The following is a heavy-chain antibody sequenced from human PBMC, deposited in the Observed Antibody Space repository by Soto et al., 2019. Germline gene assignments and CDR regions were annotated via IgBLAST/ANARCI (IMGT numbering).Heavy chain of an antibody. V-gene: IGHV3-23*01. J-gene: IGHJ5*01. Sequence: VQLLASGGGWAQPGGSLRLSCVASGFIFRNFGMTWVRQAPGKGLEWVATISIDSFNKHYADSVKGRFTISRDDSRNTLYLQMDNLGAEDTAVYYCGKDVSDIDVFDSWGQGT. CDR2: ISIDSFNK. D-gene: IGHD2-21*02. CDR3: GKDVSDIDVFDS. CDR1: GFIFRNFG.